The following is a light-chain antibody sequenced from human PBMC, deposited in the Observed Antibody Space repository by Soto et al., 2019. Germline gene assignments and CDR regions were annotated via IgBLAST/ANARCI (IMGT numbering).Light chain of an antibody. Sequence: DIQMTQSPSTLSASVGDRVTITCRASQSISSWLAWYQQKPGKAPKLLIYKASSLESGVPSRFSGSGSGTEFTLTISSLQPDDFATYYCQQYNSYSLTFGQGNKVEIK. J-gene: IGKJ1*01. V-gene: IGKV1-5*03. CDR1: QSISSW. CDR3: QQYNSYSLT. CDR2: KAS.